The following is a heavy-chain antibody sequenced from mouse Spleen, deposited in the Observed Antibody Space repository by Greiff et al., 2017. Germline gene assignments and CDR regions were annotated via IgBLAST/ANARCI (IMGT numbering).Heavy chain of an antibody. Sequence: VQLQQSGAELVRPGASVKLSCTASGFNIKDYYMHWVKQRPEQGLEWIGRIDPEDGDTEYAPKFQGKATMTADTSSNTAYLQLSSLTSEDTAVYYCTSSQLGRGESDYWGQGTTLTVSS. CDR2: IDPEDGDT. V-gene: IGHV14-1*01. J-gene: IGHJ2*01. D-gene: IGHD4-1*02. CDR1: GFNIKDYY. CDR3: TSSQLGRGESDY.